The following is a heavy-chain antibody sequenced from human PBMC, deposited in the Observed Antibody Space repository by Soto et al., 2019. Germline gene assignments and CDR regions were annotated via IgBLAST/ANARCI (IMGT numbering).Heavy chain of an antibody. D-gene: IGHD6-13*01. Sequence: EVHLLESGGGLVQPGESLRLSCGASGFTFSSCVMTWVRQAPGKGLEWVSSITNTDAGTYYADSVKGRFTISRDNSKNTVDLQMNNLRAEDTAVYYCAKGLISGRWYPADWGQGTLVTVSS. J-gene: IGHJ4*02. CDR3: AKGLISGRWYPAD. CDR1: GFTFSSCV. CDR2: ITNTDAGT. V-gene: IGHV3-23*01.